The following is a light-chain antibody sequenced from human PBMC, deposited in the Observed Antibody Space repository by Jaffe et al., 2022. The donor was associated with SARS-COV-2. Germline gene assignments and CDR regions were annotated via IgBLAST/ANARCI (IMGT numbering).Light chain of an antibody. CDR3: AAWDGSLKGVV. J-gene: IGLJ2*01. Sequence: QSVLTQPPSASGTPGQRVTISCSGSSSNIGSNTVNWYQQLPGTAPKLLIYSNNQRPSGVPDRFSGSKSGTSASLAISGLQSEDEAEYYCAAWDGSLKGVVFGGGTKVTVL. V-gene: IGLV1-44*01. CDR2: SNN. CDR1: SSNIGSNT.